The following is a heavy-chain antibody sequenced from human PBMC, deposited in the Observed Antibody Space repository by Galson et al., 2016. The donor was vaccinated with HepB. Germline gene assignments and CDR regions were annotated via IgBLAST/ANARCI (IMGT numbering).Heavy chain of an antibody. V-gene: IGHV3-23*01. CDR1: GFIFSSYA. CDR3: AKGSRGARPYYFDY. Sequence: SLRPSCAASGFIFSSYAMGWVRHAPGKGLEWVTAIDPSGINTYYADSVKGRFTISRDNSKNTLYLQLDSLRAEDTALYYCAKGSRGARPYYFDYWGQGTLVTASS. CDR2: IDPSGINT. D-gene: IGHD6-19*01. J-gene: IGHJ4*02.